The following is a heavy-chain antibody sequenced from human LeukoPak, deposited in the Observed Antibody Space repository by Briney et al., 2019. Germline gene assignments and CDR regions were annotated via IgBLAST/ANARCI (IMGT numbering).Heavy chain of an antibody. V-gene: IGHV1-18*01. CDR2: ISAYNGNT. CDR3: ARDGSGSYSPYYYYYGMDV. Sequence: ASVKVSCKASGYTFTSYGISWVRQAPGQGLEWMGWISAYNGNTNYAQKLQGRVTMTTDTSTSTAYMELRSLRSDDTAVYYCARDGSGSYSPYYYYYGMDVWGQGTTVTVSS. J-gene: IGHJ6*02. D-gene: IGHD3-10*01. CDR1: GYTFTSYG.